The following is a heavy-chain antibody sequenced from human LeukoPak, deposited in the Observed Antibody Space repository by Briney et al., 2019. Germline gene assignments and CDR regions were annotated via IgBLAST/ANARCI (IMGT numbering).Heavy chain of an antibody. V-gene: IGHV3-21*01. D-gene: IGHD6-19*01. J-gene: IGHJ4*02. CDR1: GFTFSSYS. CDR2: ISSSSYI. Sequence: GGSLRLSCAASGFTFSSYSMNWVRQAPGKGLEWVSSISSSSYIYYADSVKGRFTISRDNAKNSLYLQMNSLRAEDTAVYYCARDSSGWYEDPNYFDYWGQGTLVTVSS. CDR3: ARDSSGWYEDPNYFDY.